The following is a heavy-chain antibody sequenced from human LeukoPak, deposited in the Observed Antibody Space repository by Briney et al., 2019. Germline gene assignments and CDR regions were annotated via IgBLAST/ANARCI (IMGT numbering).Heavy chain of an antibody. Sequence: PGGSLRLSCATSGFTFSVYSINWVRQAPGKGLEWVSSISRSGTLIYYADSVKGRFTISRDNAKNSLYLQMNSLRAEDTAVYYCARDGGEGALAAATDYWGQGTLVTVSS. CDR1: GFTFSVYS. J-gene: IGHJ4*02. CDR3: ARDGGEGALAAATDY. D-gene: IGHD6-13*01. V-gene: IGHV3-21*01. CDR2: ISRSGTLI.